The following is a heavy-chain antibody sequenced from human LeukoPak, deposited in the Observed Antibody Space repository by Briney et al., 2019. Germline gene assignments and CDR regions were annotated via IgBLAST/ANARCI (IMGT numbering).Heavy chain of an antibody. V-gene: IGHV3-48*01. Sequence: GGSLRLSCAASGFTFSSYSMNWVRQAPGKGLEWVSYISSSSSTIYYADSVKGRFTISRDNAKNSLYLQMNSLRAEDTAVYYCAPQLAQLGSWGGIDAFDIWGQGTMVTVSS. CDR1: GFTFSSYS. CDR2: ISSSSSTI. J-gene: IGHJ3*02. D-gene: IGHD7-27*01. CDR3: APQLAQLGSWGGIDAFDI.